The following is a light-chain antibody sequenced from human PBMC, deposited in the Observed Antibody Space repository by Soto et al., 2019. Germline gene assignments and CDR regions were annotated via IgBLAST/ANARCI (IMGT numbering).Light chain of an antibody. CDR3: QQYNDNWT. V-gene: IGKV1-5*03. CDR2: KAS. CDR1: QSISSW. Sequence: DIQMTQSPSTLSASVGDRVTITCRASQSISSWLAWYQQKPGQAPKVLIYKASTLQSGVPSRFSGCGSGTEFTLAISSLQPDDSGTYSCQQYNDNWTFGQGTKVEIK. J-gene: IGKJ1*01.